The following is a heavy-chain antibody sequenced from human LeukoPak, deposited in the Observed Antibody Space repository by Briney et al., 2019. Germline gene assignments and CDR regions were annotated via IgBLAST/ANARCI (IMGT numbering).Heavy chain of an antibody. CDR3: AKGGAARRPLDY. CDR2: ISGSGGST. J-gene: IGHJ4*02. V-gene: IGHV3-23*01. CDR1: GFTFSSYA. D-gene: IGHD6-6*01. Sequence: GGSLRLSCAASGFTFSSYAMSWVRQAPGKGLEWVSAISGSGGSTYHAGSVKGRFTISRDNSKNTLYLQMNSLRAEDTAVYYCAKGGAARRPLDYWGQGTLVTVSS.